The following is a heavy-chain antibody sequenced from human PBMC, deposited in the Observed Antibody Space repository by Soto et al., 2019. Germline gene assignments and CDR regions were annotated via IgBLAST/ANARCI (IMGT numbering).Heavy chain of an antibody. CDR1: GFSLSTSGMC. CDR3: ARRGMYSSGWYAVDY. J-gene: IGHJ4*02. CDR2: IDWDDDK. Sequence: SGPTLVNPTHTLTLTCTFSGFSLSTSGMCVSWIRQPPGKALEWLARIDWDDDKYYSTSLKTRLTISKDTSKNQVVLTMTNMDNVHTATYYCARRGMYSSGWYAVDYWGQGTLVTVSS. V-gene: IGHV2-70*11. D-gene: IGHD6-19*01.